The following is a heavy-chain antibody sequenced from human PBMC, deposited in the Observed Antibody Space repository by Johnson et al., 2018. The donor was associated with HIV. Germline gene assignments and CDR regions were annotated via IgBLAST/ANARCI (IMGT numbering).Heavy chain of an antibody. D-gene: IGHD5-12*01. V-gene: IGHV3-23*04. Sequence: MMLVESGGAVVQPGGSLRLSCAASGFNFDDYTMSWVRQAPGKGLEWVAAISGSGGSTYYADSVKGRFTISRDNSKNTVWLQMNSLRGEDTAVYYCARDRRLADAFDIWGQGTMVTVSS. CDR1: GFNFDDYT. CDR2: ISGSGGST. CDR3: ARDRRLADAFDI. J-gene: IGHJ3*02.